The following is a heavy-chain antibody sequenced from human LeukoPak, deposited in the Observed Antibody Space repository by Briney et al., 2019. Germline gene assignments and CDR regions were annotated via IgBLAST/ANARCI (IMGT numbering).Heavy chain of an antibody. CDR2: IGSGGDT. Sequence: GGSLRLSCAGSGFSFSTYDMLWVRQAPGKGLEWVSAIGSGGDTYYAGSVKGRFTISRESAKNSFYLQMNSLNAGDTAVYFCARAVAGTDEIDSWGQGTLVTVSS. CDR1: GFSFSTYD. J-gene: IGHJ4*02. D-gene: IGHD6-19*01. CDR3: ARAVAGTDEIDS. V-gene: IGHV3-13*01.